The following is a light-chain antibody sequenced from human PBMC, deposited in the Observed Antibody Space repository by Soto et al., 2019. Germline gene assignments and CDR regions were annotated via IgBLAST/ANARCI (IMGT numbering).Light chain of an antibody. V-gene: IGKV1-39*01. CDR1: QSISSY. CDR3: QQSYSTPHT. Sequence: DIQMTQSPSSLSASVGDRVTITCRASQSISSYLNWYQQKPGKAPKLLIYAASSLQSGVPSRFSGSGSGTDFTLTISSLQPEDFANYSCQQSYSTPHTFGQGTKLEIK. CDR2: AAS. J-gene: IGKJ2*01.